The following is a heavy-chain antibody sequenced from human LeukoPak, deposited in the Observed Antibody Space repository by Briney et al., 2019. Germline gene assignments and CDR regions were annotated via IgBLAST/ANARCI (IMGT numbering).Heavy chain of an antibody. J-gene: IGHJ4*02. CDR2: IWHDGSYE. D-gene: IGHD7-27*01. V-gene: IGHV3-33*06. Sequence: PGGSLRLSCAASGFTFSRYGMHWVRQAPGKGLEWVAVIWHDGSYEYYADSVKGRFTISRDSSKNTLYLQMNSLRAEDTAVYYCAKPYLTGPANYWGQGTLVTVSS. CDR1: GFTFSRYG. CDR3: AKPYLTGPANY.